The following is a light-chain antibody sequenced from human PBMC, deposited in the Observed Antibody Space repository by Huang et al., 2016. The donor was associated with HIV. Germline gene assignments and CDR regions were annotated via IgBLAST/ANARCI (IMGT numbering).Light chain of an antibody. CDR3: QQCYNWPLT. CDR2: DAS. J-gene: IGKJ4*01. V-gene: IGKV3-11*01. CDR1: QSVRNY. Sequence: EIVLTQSPASLALSPGERATLSCRASQSVRNYLAWYQQKPGQAPRLLIFDASNRATDIPARFSGSGSGTDFTLTISSLEPEDFAVYYCQQCYNWPLTFGGGTKVEIK.